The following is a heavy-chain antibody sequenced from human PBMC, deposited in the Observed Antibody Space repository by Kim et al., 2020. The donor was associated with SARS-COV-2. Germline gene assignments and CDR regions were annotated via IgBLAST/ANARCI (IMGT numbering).Heavy chain of an antibody. J-gene: IGHJ4*02. Sequence: SVKVSCKASGGTFSSYAISWVRQAPGQELEWMGGIIPIFGTANYAQKFQGRVTITADESTSTAYMELSSLRSEDTAAYYCARGRSSWPASYFDYWGQGTLVTVSS. CDR3: ARGRSSWPASYFDY. CDR1: GGTFSSYA. V-gene: IGHV1-69*13. D-gene: IGHD6-13*01. CDR2: IIPIFGTA.